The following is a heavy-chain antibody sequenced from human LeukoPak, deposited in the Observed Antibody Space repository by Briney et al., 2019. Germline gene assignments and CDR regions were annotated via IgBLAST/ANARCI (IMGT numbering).Heavy chain of an antibody. J-gene: IGHJ5*02. CDR2: ISYSGST. D-gene: IGHD2-2*01. Sequence: PSETLSLTCTVSGDSISSSSYYWGWIRQPPGRGLEWIGSISYSGSTYYNPSLKSRVSISVDTSKNQFSLKLSSVTAADTAVYYCAREVQQYQLLWAEGWFDPWGQGTLVTVSS. CDR1: GDSISSSSYY. CDR3: AREVQQYQLLWAEGWFDP. V-gene: IGHV4-39*07.